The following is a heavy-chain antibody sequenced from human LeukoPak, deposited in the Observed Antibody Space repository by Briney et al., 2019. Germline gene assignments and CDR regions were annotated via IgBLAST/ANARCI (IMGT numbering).Heavy chain of an antibody. CDR2: IYYSGST. J-gene: IGHJ6*03. CDR1: GGSISSYY. V-gene: IGHV4-59*01. Sequence: KSSETLSLTCTVSGGSISSYYWSWIRQPPGKGLEWIGYIYYSGSTNYNPSLKSRVTISVDTSKNQFSLKLSSVTAADTAVYYCARGLRDYEFWSGYYMDYYYMDVWGKGTTVTVSS. D-gene: IGHD3-3*01. CDR3: ARGLRDYEFWSGYYMDYYYMDV.